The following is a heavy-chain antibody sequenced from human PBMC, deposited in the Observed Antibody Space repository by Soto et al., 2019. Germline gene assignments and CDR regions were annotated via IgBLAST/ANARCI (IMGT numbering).Heavy chain of an antibody. Sequence: SETLSLTCAVYGGSFSGYYWSWIRQPPGKGLEWIGEINHSGSTNYNPSLKSRITILVDTSKNQFSLNLSSVTAADTAVYYCGRRMAAGFWSGYSIDYWGQGALVTVSS. D-gene: IGHD3-3*01. CDR2: INHSGST. CDR1: GGSFSGYY. J-gene: IGHJ4*02. CDR3: GRRMAAGFWSGYSIDY. V-gene: IGHV4-34*01.